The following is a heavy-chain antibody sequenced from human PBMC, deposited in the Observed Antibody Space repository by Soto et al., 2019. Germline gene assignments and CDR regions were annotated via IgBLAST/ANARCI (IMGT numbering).Heavy chain of an antibody. D-gene: IGHD6-13*01. Sequence: GGSLRLSCAASGFTFSSYAMHWVRQAPGKGLEWVAVISYDGSNKYYADSVKGRFTISRDNSKNTLYLQMNSLRAEDTAVYYCAREGELAAADFDPWGQGTLVTVSS. J-gene: IGHJ5*02. CDR1: GFTFSSYA. CDR2: ISYDGSNK. V-gene: IGHV3-30-3*01. CDR3: AREGELAAADFDP.